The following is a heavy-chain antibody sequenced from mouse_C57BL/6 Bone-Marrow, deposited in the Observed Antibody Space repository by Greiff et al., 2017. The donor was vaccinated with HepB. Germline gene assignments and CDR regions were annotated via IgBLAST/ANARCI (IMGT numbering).Heavy chain of an antibody. CDR1: GYTFTSYW. CDR2: IDPSDSYT. Sequence: QVQLQQPGAELVMPGASVKLSCKASGYTFTSYWMHWVKQRPGQGLEWIGEIDPSDSYTNYNQKFKGKSTLTVDNSSSTAYMQLSSLTSEDSAVYYCARSVLRYLDYFDYWGQGTTLTVSS. J-gene: IGHJ2*01. CDR3: ARSVLRYLDYFDY. D-gene: IGHD1-1*01. V-gene: IGHV1-69*01.